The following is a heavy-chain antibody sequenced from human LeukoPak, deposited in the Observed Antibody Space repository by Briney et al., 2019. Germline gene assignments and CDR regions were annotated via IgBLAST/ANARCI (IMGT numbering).Heavy chain of an antibody. CDR2: ISRSGTTI. CDR3: ARSIVVVPVYYFDY. CDR1: GFTLSSYE. V-gene: IGHV3-48*03. D-gene: IGHD3-22*01. J-gene: IGHJ4*02. Sequence: GGSLRLSCAASGFTLSSYEMNWVRQAPGKGPEWVSYISRSGTTIYYADSVKGRFTISRDNAKNSLYLQMNSLRAEDTAVYYCARSIVVVPVYYFDYWGQGTLVTVSS.